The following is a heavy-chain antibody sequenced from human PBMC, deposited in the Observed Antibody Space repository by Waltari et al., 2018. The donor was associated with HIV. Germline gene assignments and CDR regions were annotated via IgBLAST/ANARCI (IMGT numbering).Heavy chain of an antibody. J-gene: IGHJ4*02. CDR1: GFTFSDHY. Sequence: EVQLVESGGGLVQPGGSLRLSCAASGFTFSDHYMDWVRQAPGKGLEWVGRTRNKANSYTTEYAASVKGRFTISRDDSKNSLYLQMNSLKTEDTAVYYCARYCSSTSCFDYWGQGTLVTVSS. CDR3: ARYCSSTSCFDY. CDR2: TRNKANSYTT. V-gene: IGHV3-72*01. D-gene: IGHD2-2*01.